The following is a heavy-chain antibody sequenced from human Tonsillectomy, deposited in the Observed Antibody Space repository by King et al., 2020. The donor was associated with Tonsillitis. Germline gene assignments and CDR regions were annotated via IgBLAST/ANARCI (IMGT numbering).Heavy chain of an antibody. D-gene: IGHD1-26*01. CDR3: ARAPPGNYYYYMDV. CDR1: GFTFSTYW. CDR2: IIGDGSST. V-gene: IGHV3-74*01. J-gene: IGHJ6*03. Sequence: VQLVESGGGLVQPGGSLRLSCAASGFTFSTYWMHWVRQAPGKGLVWGSRIIGDGSSTSYADSVKGRFHISRDNAKNTLYLQMNSPRAEDTAVYYCARAPPGNYYYYMDVWGKGTTVTVSS.